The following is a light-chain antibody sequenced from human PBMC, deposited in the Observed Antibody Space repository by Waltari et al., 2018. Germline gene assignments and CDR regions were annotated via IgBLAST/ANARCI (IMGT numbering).Light chain of an antibody. CDR3: QQYNSYWT. V-gene: IGKV1-5*03. J-gene: IGKJ1*01. Sequence: DIQMTQSPSTLSASVADRVTITCRASQSISSWLAWYQQKPGKAPKLLSYKASSLESGVPSRFSGSGSGTEFTLTISSLQPDDSATDYCQQYNSYWTFGQGTKVEIK. CDR1: QSISSW. CDR2: KAS.